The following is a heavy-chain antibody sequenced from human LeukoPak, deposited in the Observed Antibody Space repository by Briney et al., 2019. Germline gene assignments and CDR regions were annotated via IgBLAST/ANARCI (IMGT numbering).Heavy chain of an antibody. CDR2: IKPDGSEK. V-gene: IGHV3-7*05. Sequence: GGSLRLSCVTSGFAFGSYWMSCVRQAPGKGLEWVANIKPDGSEKYHVDSAKGRFTISRDNAKNSLYLQMNSLRAEDTAVYYCVRTYYYDSSGYFWGQGTLVTVSS. D-gene: IGHD3-22*01. CDR1: GFAFGSYW. CDR3: VRTYYYDSSGYF. J-gene: IGHJ4*02.